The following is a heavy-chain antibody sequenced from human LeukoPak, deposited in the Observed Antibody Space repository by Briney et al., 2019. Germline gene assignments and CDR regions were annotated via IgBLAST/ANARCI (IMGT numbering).Heavy chain of an antibody. J-gene: IGHJ4*02. CDR2: INPSGGSA. V-gene: IGHV1-46*01. Sequence: GASVKVSCKASGYTFSTYYIHWVRQAPGQGLEWMGVINPSGGSASYAQRFQGRVTMTRDTSTSTVSMDPSSLRSADTGMYARDREGLTPSSFDFWGQGTLVTVSS. CDR3: DREGLTPSSFDF. CDR1: GYTFSTYY. D-gene: IGHD3/OR15-3a*01.